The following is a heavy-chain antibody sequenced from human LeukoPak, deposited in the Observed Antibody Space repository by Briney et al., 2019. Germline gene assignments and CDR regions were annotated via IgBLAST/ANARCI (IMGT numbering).Heavy chain of an antibody. Sequence: SQTLSLTCALSGDSVSGNSVTWNWIRQSPSRGLEWLGRTYYRSTWYNDYAVSVRGRITVNPDTSKNQFSLHLNSVTPEDTAVYYCARRLTQYDCFDPWGQGTLVTVSS. D-gene: IGHD2-2*01. CDR1: GDSVSGNSVT. J-gene: IGHJ5*02. V-gene: IGHV6-1*01. CDR2: TYYRSTWYN. CDR3: ARRLTQYDCFDP.